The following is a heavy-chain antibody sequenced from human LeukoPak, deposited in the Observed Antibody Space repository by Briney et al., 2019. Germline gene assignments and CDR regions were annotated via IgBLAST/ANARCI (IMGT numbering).Heavy chain of an antibody. J-gene: IGHJ3*02. CDR1: GFTFSNYG. Sequence: GGSLRLSCTASGFTFSNYGMNWVRQAPGKGLEWVSFTDTSGNYIYYGDSVKGRFTISRDNAKNLVFLQMNGLRAEYTAVYYCARGRSITLLRGVAMSDGFDIWGQGAMVAVSS. CDR2: TDTSGNYI. V-gene: IGHV3-21*01. CDR3: ARGRSITLLRGVAMSDGFDI. D-gene: IGHD3-10*01.